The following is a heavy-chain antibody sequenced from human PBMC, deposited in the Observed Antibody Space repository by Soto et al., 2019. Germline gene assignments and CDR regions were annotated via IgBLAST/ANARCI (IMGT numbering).Heavy chain of an antibody. CDR1: GYSFTSYW. J-gene: IGHJ6*02. V-gene: IGHV5-10-1*01. D-gene: IGHD3-22*01. CDR3: ASQYYYDSSGSLYYYYGMDV. CDR2: IDPSDSYT. Sequence: PGESLKISCKGSGYSFTSYWISWVRQMPGKGLEWMGRIDPSDSYTNYSPSFQGHVTISADKSISTAYLQWSSLKASDTAMYYRASQYYYDSSGSLYYYYGMDVWGQGTTVTVSS.